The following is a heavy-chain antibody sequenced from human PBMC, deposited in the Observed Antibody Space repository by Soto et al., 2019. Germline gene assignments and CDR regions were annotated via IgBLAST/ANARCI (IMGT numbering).Heavy chain of an antibody. V-gene: IGHV4-4*02. D-gene: IGHD2-15*01. CDR2: ISPGGIA. CDR3: ARNADCRGGAKCIVGWFDP. J-gene: IGHJ5*02. Sequence: QVHLQESGPGLVEPSGTLSLTCSVSGASMGGHDWWTWVRQSPEKGLEWIGEISPGGIATYNPSHKNRVTISIDRSKSQFHLTLNSLTAADTAMYYCARNADCRGGAKCIVGWFDPWGQGILVTVSS. CDR1: GASMGGHDW.